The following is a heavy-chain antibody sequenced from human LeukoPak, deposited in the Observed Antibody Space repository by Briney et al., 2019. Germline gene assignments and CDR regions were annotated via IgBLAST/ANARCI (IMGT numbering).Heavy chain of an antibody. CDR3: ARVDYYPSGTYINWFDP. Sequence: SQTLSLTCTVFGGSISSGGYYWSWIRQHPGKGLEWIGHIAESGSTYYSPSLKSRVTISVDTSKNQFSLKLSSVTAADTAVYYCARVDYYPSGTYINWFDPWGQGTQVTVSS. V-gene: IGHV4-31*03. CDR2: IAESGST. CDR1: GGSISSGGYY. J-gene: IGHJ5*02. D-gene: IGHD3-10*01.